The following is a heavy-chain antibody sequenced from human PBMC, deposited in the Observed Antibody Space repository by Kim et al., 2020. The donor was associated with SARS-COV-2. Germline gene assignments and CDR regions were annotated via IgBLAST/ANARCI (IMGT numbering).Heavy chain of an antibody. CDR3: ARDQGTAMVTPFDY. V-gene: IGHV1-2*02. CDR1: GYSFNGSY. Sequence: ASVKVSCKASGYSFNGSYIHWVRQAPGQGLEWMGWINPNSGGTKYAQKFQGRVSMTRDTSISTAYMEVSRLRSDDTAVYYCARDQGTAMVTPFDYWGQGTLLTVPS. J-gene: IGHJ4*02. D-gene: IGHD5-18*01. CDR2: INPNSGGT.